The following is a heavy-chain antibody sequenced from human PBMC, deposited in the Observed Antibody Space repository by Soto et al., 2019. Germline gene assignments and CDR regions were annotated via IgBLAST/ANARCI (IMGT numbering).Heavy chain of an antibody. CDR3: ARDEGVVVVAAILYYYYGMDV. J-gene: IGHJ6*02. Sequence: PSQTLSLTCAISGDSVSSNSAAWNWIRQSPSRGLEWLGRTYYRSKWYNDYAVSVKSRITINPDTSKNQFSLQLNSVTPEDTAVYYCARDEGVVVVAAILYYYYGMDVWGQGTTVTVSS. V-gene: IGHV6-1*01. CDR2: TYYRSKWYN. D-gene: IGHD2-15*01. CDR1: GDSVSSNSAA.